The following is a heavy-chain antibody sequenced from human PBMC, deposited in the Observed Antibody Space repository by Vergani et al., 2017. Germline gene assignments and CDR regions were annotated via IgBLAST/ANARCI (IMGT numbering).Heavy chain of an antibody. CDR2: TYYSGST. D-gene: IGHD3-3*01. Sequence: QVQLQESGPGLVKPSQTLSLTCTVSGGSISSGDYYWSGSRQPPGKGLEWIGYTYYSGSTYYNPSLKSRVTISVDTSKNQFSLKLSSVTAADTAVYYCARDRRYDFWSGFDPWGQGTLVTVSS. V-gene: IGHV4-30-4*01. CDR1: GGSISSGDYY. CDR3: ARDRRYDFWSGFDP. J-gene: IGHJ5*02.